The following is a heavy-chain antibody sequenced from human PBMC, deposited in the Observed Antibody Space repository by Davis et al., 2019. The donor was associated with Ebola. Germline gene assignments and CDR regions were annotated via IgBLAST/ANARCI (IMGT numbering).Heavy chain of an antibody. CDR1: GYRFTSYY. D-gene: IGHD5-12*01. V-gene: IGHV1-46*01. CDR3: AREGGRYYDSGYVFDI. Sequence: ASVKVSCKASGYRFTSYYMHWVRQAPGQGLEWMGIINPITGGTSYAQNFQVRVNMTRDTSTSTVYMELSSLRSEDTAVYYCAREGGRYYDSGYVFDIWGQGTMVKVAS. CDR2: INPITGGT. J-gene: IGHJ3*02.